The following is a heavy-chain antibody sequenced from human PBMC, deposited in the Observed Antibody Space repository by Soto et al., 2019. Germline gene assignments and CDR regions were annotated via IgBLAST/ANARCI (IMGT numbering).Heavy chain of an antibody. J-gene: IGHJ4*02. V-gene: IGHV3-23*01. CDR3: AKQQPPHSGLCYPCSYFDC. CDR1: GFTFSSNA. Sequence: EVQLLESGGGLVQPGGSLRLSCATSGFTFSSNAMTWVRQAPGKGLEWVSGISGSGNTYYADSVKGRFTISRDNAKNTLYLQMDRLRAEDTALYYCAKQQPPHSGLCYPCSYFDCWGQGTLVSVSP. D-gene: IGHD1-26*01. CDR2: ISGSGNT.